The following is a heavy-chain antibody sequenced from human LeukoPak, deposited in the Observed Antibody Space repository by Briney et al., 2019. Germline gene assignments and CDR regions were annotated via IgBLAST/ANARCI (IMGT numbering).Heavy chain of an antibody. V-gene: IGHV3-23*01. J-gene: IGHJ3*02. CDR3: AKRRSTVTSAWDAFDI. D-gene: IGHD4-17*01. Sequence: PGGSLRLSCAASGFTFSSYAMTCVRQAPGRGLQWVSALSGSVISTYYADSVTGRFTISRDNSKNTLYLQMNSLRTDDTAVYYCAKRRSTVTSAWDAFDIWGQGTMVTVSS. CDR2: LSGSVIST. CDR1: GFTFSSYA.